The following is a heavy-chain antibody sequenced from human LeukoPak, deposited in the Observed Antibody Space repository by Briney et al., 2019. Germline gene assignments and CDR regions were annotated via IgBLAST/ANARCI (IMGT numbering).Heavy chain of an antibody. J-gene: IGHJ3*02. CDR2: IGAYNGNT. V-gene: IGHV1-18*01. CDR1: GYTFASYG. CDR3: ARDIAAAGNDAFDI. D-gene: IGHD6-13*01. Sequence: GASVKVSCKASGYTFASYGINWVRQAPGQGLEWMGWIGAYNGNTNYAQKVQGRVTMTTDTSTSTAYMELRSLRSDDTAVYYCARDIAAAGNDAFDIWGQGTMVTVSS.